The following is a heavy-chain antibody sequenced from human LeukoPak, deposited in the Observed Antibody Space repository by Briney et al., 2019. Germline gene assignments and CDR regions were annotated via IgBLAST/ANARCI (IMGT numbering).Heavy chain of an antibody. D-gene: IGHD3-10*01. Sequence: PSETLSLTCTVSGDSISRYYWSWLRQPAGKGLECIGRIYPSGTTKYNPSLKSRVTMSVDTSKNQFSLKLSSVTAADTAIYYCARTLVRGVFAWFVPWGQGTLVIVSS. CDR3: ARTLVRGVFAWFVP. V-gene: IGHV4-4*07. CDR1: GDSISRYY. J-gene: IGHJ5*02. CDR2: IYPSGTT.